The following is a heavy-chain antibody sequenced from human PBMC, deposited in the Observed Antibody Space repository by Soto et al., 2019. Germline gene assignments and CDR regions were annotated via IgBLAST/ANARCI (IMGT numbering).Heavy chain of an antibody. CDR1: GFTFSSYA. J-gene: IGHJ3*02. D-gene: IGHD4-4*01. Sequence: PGGSLRLSCAASGFTFSSYAMSWVRQAPGKGLEWVSIISGSGGSTYYADSVKGRFTISRDNSKNTLYLQMNSLRAEDTAVYYCARAEVPPLYMHAFDIWGQGTMVTVSS. CDR3: ARAEVPPLYMHAFDI. CDR2: ISGSGGST. V-gene: IGHV3-23*01.